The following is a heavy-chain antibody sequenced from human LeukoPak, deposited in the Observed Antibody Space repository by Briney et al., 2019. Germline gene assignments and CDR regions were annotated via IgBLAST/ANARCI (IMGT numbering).Heavy chain of an antibody. CDR2: ISDDGSNK. D-gene: IGHD1-26*01. CDR3: AKVGFTGSYMYAFDM. J-gene: IGHJ3*02. CDR1: GFTFRDSA. V-gene: IGHV3-30*04. Sequence: PGGSLRLSCAASGFTFRDSAMYWVRQAPGKGLEWVAVISDDGSNKYYPDSAKGRFTISRDNSKSTLNLQMDSLRIEDTAVYYCAKVGFTGSYMYAFDMWGQGTMVTVSS.